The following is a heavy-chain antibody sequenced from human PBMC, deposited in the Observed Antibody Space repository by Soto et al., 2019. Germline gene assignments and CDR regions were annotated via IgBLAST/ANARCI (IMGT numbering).Heavy chain of an antibody. J-gene: IGHJ4*02. D-gene: IGHD5-12*01. Sequence: QITLQESGPTLVKPTQTLTLTCTFSGFSFTTAGVAVGWIRQTPGGALEWLTLIYYNDDRRFSPSLKTRLTITGDTSKNQVVLSLTNVDPGDTATYFCAHSDGGYEIIYFHFWGQGIPVTVSS. V-gene: IGHV2-5*01. CDR3: AHSDGGYEIIYFHF. CDR1: GFSFTTAGVA. CDR2: IYYNDDR.